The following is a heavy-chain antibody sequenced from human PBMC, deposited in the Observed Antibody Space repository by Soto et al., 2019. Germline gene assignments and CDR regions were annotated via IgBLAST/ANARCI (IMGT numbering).Heavy chain of an antibody. D-gene: IGHD4-4*01. CDR3: AKPHTGNVAFHI. CDR1: GSTFSSYW. CDR2: INPDGSAK. Sequence: EVQLVESGGGLVQPGGSLRLSCAASGSTFSSYWMTWVRQVPGKGLEWVAYINPDGSAKSYASSVKGRFTLSRDNAKNSLYLHMNSLRAEDTAVYYCAKPHTGNVAFHIWGQGTMVTVSS. V-gene: IGHV3-7*01. J-gene: IGHJ3*02.